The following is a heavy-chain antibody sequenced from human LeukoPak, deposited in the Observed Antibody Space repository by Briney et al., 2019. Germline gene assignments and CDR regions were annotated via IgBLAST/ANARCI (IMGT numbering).Heavy chain of an antibody. CDR3: AREPSTVANYYYYMDV. J-gene: IGHJ6*03. D-gene: IGHD4-23*01. CDR2: IYYSGST. CDR1: GGSISSSSYY. V-gene: IGHV4-39*07. Sequence: PSETLSLTCTVSGGSISSSSYYWGWIRQPPGKGLEWIGSIYYSGSTYYNPSLKSRVTISVDTSKNQFSLKLSSVTAADTAVYYCAREPSTVANYYYYMDVWGKGTTVTVSS.